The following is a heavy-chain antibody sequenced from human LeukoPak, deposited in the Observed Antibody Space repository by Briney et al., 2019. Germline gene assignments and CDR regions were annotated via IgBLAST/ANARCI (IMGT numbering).Heavy chain of an antibody. D-gene: IGHD3-10*01. CDR3: ARDLGGLGLGFDI. CDR2: IYTSGST. J-gene: IGHJ3*02. V-gene: IGHV4-61*02. CDR1: GGSISSGSYY. Sequence: SETLSLTCTVSGGSISSGSYYWSWIRQPAGKGLEWIGRIYTSGSTNYNPSLKSRVTISVDTSKNQFSLKLSSVTAADTAVYYCARDLGGLGLGFDIWGQGTMVTVSS.